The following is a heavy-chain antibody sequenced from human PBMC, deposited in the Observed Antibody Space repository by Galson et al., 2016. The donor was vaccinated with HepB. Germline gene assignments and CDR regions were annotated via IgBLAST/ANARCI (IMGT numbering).Heavy chain of an antibody. CDR1: AYTFSQLS. Sequence: SVKVSCKVSAYTFSQLSIHWVRLSPGKGLEWMGGFDPGDVEPTYAQRFEGRVTMTEDTSTNTAYMEMDSLTSEDTAVYYCATEALGVGDMDSYYPMDVWGQGTTVTVS. J-gene: IGHJ6*02. CDR3: ATEALGVGDMDSYYPMDV. CDR2: FDPGDVEP. D-gene: IGHD3-16*01. V-gene: IGHV1-24*01.